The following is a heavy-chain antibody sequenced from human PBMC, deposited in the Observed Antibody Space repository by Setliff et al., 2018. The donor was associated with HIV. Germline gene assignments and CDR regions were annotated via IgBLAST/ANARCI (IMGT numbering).Heavy chain of an antibody. CDR1: GVSIDKNY. CDR2: VYMSGKT. V-gene: IGHV4-4*07. CDR3: AKDAGVTGGLYRYYIDA. Sequence: PSETLSLTCTVSGVSIDKNYRSWVRRPPGKGLEWIGRVYMSGKTNYSPSLKSRVTMSADTSKNQVSLKLTSVTAADTAVYYCAKDAGVTGGLYRYYIDAWGNGTTVTVSS. J-gene: IGHJ6*03. D-gene: IGHD2-8*01.